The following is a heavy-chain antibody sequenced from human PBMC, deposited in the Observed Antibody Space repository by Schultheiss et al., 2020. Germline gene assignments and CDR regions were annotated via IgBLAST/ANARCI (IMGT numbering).Heavy chain of an antibody. J-gene: IGHJ4*02. CDR3: AKGPNYYDSSGYDN. CDR1: GFTFSSYA. V-gene: IGHV3-23*01. CDR2: ISGSGGST. Sequence: GGSLRLSCAASGFTFSSYAMSWVRQAPGKGLEWVSAISGSGGSTYYADSVKGRFTISRDNSKNTLYLQMNSLRAEDTAVYYCAKGPNYYDSSGYDNWGQGTLGTVSS. D-gene: IGHD3-22*01.